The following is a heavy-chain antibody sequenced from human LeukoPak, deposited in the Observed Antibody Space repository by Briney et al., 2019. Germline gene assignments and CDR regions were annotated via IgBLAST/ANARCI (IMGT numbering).Heavy chain of an antibody. CDR3: ARGITSSSGWYGDDAFDI. V-gene: IGHV1-24*01. J-gene: IGHJ3*02. Sequence: SVKVSCKVSGYTLTELSMHWVRQAPGKGLEWMGGFDPEDGETIYAQKFQGRVTMTRDTSTSTVYMELSSLRSEDTAVYYCARGITSSSGWYGDDAFDIWGQGTMVTVSS. CDR2: FDPEDGET. D-gene: IGHD6-19*01. CDR1: GYTLTELS.